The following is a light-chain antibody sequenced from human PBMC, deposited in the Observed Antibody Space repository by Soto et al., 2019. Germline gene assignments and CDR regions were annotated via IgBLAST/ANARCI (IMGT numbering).Light chain of an antibody. CDR3: HQYAMAPLT. J-gene: IGKJ4*01. Sequence: EIVLTQSPGTLSLSPGDRATLSCRASQSVGNNFLGWYQQKPGQPPRLLVFHASIRATGIPDRFSGGGSGADFTLVISRLEPEDFAVYFCHQYAMAPLTFGGWTKVEIK. V-gene: IGKV3-20*01. CDR1: QSVGNNF. CDR2: HAS.